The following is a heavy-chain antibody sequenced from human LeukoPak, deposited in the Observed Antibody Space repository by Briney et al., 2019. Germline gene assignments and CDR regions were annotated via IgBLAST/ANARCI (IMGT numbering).Heavy chain of an antibody. CDR2: IYYSGST. J-gene: IGHJ4*02. V-gene: IGHV4-59*01. D-gene: IGHD2/OR15-2a*01. CDR3: ARGAISYLDY. CDR1: GGSISSYY. Sequence: SETLSLTCTVSGGSISSYYWSWIRQPPGKGLEWIGYIYYSGSTNYNPSLKSRVTISVDTSKDQFSLKLSSVTAADAAVYYCARGAISYLDYWGQGTLVTVSS.